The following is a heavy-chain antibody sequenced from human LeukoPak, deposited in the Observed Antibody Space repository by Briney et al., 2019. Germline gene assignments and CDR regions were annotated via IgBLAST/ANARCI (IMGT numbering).Heavy chain of an antibody. V-gene: IGHV5-51*01. CDR3: ARRGYSNYERSDY. CDR2: IYPGDSDT. J-gene: IGHJ4*02. CDR1: GYRFTNYW. D-gene: IGHD4-11*01. Sequence: GESLKISCKGSGYRFTNYWIGWVRQMPGKGLEWMGIIYPGDSDTRYSPSFQGQVTISVDKSISTAYLQWSSVKASDTAMYYCARRGYSNYERSDYWGQGTPVTVSS.